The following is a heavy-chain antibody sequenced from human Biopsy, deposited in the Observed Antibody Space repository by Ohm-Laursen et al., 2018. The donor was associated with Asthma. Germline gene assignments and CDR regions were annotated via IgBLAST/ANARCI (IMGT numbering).Heavy chain of an antibody. J-gene: IGHJ4*02. CDR2: HDHEEGGT. V-gene: IGHV1-24*01. CDR3: ASDFPKDYVRCNFQF. CDR1: GYSLTDLS. Sequence: ASVKVSCKVSGYSLTDLSMHWVRQAPGQGLEWMGGHDHEEGGTVNARRFQGRVTMTEDTSTDTAYMELGSLSSDDTAVYYYASDFPKDYVRCNFQFWGQGTLVTVSS. D-gene: IGHD4-17*01.